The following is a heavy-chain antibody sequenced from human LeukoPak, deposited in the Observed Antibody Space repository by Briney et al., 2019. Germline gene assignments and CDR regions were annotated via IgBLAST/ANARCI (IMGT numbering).Heavy chain of an antibody. CDR2: ISSSSSYI. V-gene: IGHV3-21*01. CDR1: GFTFSSYS. D-gene: IGHD5-18*01. J-gene: IGHJ4*02. Sequence: GGSLRLSCAASGFTFSSYSMNWVRQAPGKGLEWVSSISSSSSYIYYADSEKGRFTISRDNAKNSLYLQMNSLRAEDTAVYYCARVGRPTDTAMDDFDYWGQGTLVTVSS. CDR3: ARVGRPTDTAMDDFDY.